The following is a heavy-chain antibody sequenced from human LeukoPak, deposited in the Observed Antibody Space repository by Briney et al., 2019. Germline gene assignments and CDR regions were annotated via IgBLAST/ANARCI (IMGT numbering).Heavy chain of an antibody. Sequence: SVKVSCKASGGTFSSYAISWVRQAPGQGLEWMGRIIPIFGIANYAQKFQGRVTITTDESTSTAYMELSSLRSEDTAVYYCARGRWLLDAFDIWGQGTMVTVSS. CDR3: ARGRWLLDAFDI. V-gene: IGHV1-69*05. CDR2: IIPIFGIA. J-gene: IGHJ3*02. CDR1: GGTFSSYA. D-gene: IGHD5-24*01.